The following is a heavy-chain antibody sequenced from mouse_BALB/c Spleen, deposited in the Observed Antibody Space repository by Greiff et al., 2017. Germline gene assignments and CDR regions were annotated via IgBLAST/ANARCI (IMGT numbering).Heavy chain of an antibody. CDR2: ILPGSGST. Sequence: VQLQQSGAELMKPGASVKISCKATGYTFSSYWIEWVKQRPGHGLEWIGEILPGSGSTNYNEKFKGKATFTADTSSNTAYMQLSSLTSEDSAVYYCARRPYYSWFAYWGQGTLVTVSA. CDR1: GYTFSSYW. J-gene: IGHJ3*01. CDR3: ARRPYYSWFAY. V-gene: IGHV1-9*01. D-gene: IGHD2-10*01.